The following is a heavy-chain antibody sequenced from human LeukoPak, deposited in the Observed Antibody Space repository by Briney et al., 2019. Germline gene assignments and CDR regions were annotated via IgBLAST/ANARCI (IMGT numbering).Heavy chain of an antibody. CDR2: ISSSSSYI. J-gene: IGHJ6*02. D-gene: IGHD4-17*01. V-gene: IGHV3-21*01. CDR1: GFTLSNYC. Sequence: GGSLRLSCAASGFTLSNYCMNWVRQAPGRGLEWVSSISSSSSYIYYADSVKGRFTISRDNAKNSLYLHMNSMRDEDTAVYYCARAPGDYYYYYYAMDVWGQGTTVTVSS. CDR3: ARAPGDYYYYYYAMDV.